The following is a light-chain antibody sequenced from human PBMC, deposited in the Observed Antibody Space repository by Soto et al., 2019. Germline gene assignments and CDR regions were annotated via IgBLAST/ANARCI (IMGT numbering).Light chain of an antibody. J-gene: IGKJ2*01. CDR1: QSLVHSNGYNY. Sequence: DIVMTQSPLSLPVTPGEPASISCRSSQSLVHSNGYNYLDWYLQKPGQSPQLLIYLGSNRASGVPDRFSGSGSGTDFTLKISRVEAEDVGVYYCMQALQTPYTSGQGTKLEIK. V-gene: IGKV2-28*01. CDR2: LGS. CDR3: MQALQTPYT.